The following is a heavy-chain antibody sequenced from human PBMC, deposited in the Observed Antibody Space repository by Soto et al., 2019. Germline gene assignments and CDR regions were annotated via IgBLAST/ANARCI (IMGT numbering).Heavy chain of an antibody. J-gene: IGHJ4*02. CDR1: GYTFTSYG. D-gene: IGHD6-13*01. CDR2: INPYNGKT. V-gene: IGHV1-18*01. CDR3: ARVGVGLAAPRVWPY. Sequence: ASVKVSCKASGYTFTSYGISWVRQAPGQGLEWMAWINPYNGKTKYAEKFLGRVTVTTDTSTATAYMEVRSLTSDDTAVFYCARVGVGLAAPRVWPYWGQGTPVTVSS.